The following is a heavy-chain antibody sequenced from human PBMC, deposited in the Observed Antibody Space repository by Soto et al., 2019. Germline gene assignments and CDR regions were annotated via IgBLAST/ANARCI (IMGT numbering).Heavy chain of an antibody. D-gene: IGHD3-9*01. Sequence: EVQLVESGGGLVQPGRSLRLSCAASGFTFDDFALHWVRRAPGKGLEWVSGVDWNRGNAAYANSVKGRFTVSRDSAKNTLYLDLSSVRQDDTALCYCANAPMLVTHWFDPWGQGTLVTVSS. CDR3: ANAPMLVTHWFDP. J-gene: IGHJ5*02. CDR1: GFTFDDFA. V-gene: IGHV3-9*01. CDR2: VDWNRGNA.